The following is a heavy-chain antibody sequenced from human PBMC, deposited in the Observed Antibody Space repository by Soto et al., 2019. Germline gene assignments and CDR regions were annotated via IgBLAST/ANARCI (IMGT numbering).Heavy chain of an antibody. CDR2: IYHSGST. CDR1: GGSISSSNW. D-gene: IGHD3-10*01. Sequence: SETLSLTCAVSGGSISSSNWWSWVRQPPGKGLEWIGEIYHSGSTNYNPSLKSRVTISVDKSKNQFSLKLSSVTAADTAVYYCARDLKVRGRNYYYGMDVWGQGTTVTVSS. V-gene: IGHV4-4*02. CDR3: ARDLKVRGRNYYYGMDV. J-gene: IGHJ6*02.